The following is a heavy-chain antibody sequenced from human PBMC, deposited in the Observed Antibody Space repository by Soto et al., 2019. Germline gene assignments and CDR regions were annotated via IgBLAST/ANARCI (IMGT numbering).Heavy chain of an antibody. CDR3: AKEGSSSWYHWFDP. CDR2: IYSGGST. Sequence: GGSLRLSCAASGVTVSSNYMSWVRQAPGKGLEWVSVIYSGGSTYYADSVKGRFTISRDNSKNTLYLQMNSLRAEDTAVYYCAKEGSSSWYHWFDPWGQGTLVTVSS. V-gene: IGHV3-66*01. CDR1: GVTVSSNY. J-gene: IGHJ5*02. D-gene: IGHD6-13*01.